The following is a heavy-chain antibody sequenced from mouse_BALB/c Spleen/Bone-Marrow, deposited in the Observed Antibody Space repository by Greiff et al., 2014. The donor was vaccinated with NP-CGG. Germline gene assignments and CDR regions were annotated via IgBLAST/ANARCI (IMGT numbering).Heavy chain of an antibody. D-gene: IGHD2-3*01. CDR1: GFSLTSYG. CDR3: ARVYLWYFDV. J-gene: IGHJ1*01. CDR2: IWAGGST. V-gene: IGHV2-9*02. Sequence: VKLEESGPGLVAPSQSLSITCTDSGFSLTSYGVHWVRQPPGKGLEWLGVIWAGGSTNYNSALMSRLSISKDNSKSQVFLKMNSLQTDDTAMYYCARVYLWYFDVWGAGTTVTVSS.